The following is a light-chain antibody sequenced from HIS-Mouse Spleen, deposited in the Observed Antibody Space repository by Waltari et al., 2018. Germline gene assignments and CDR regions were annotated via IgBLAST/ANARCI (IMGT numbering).Light chain of an antibody. J-gene: IGLJ2*01. CDR1: SGSIASNY. Sequence: NFMLTQPHSVSESPGKTVTISCTRSSGSIASNYVQWYQQRPGSAPTTVIYEDNQRPPGVPDRVSGSIDSSSNSASLTISGLKTEDEADYYCQSYDSSNVVFGGGTKLTVL. CDR2: EDN. CDR3: QSYDSSNVV. V-gene: IGLV6-57*04.